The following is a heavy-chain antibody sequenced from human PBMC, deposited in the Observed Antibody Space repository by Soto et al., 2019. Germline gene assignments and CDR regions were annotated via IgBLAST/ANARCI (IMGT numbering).Heavy chain of an antibody. V-gene: IGHV3-30*18. D-gene: IGHD6-13*01. CDR1: GFTFSSYG. CDR2: ISYDGSNK. Sequence: QVQLVESGGGVVQPGRSLRLSCAASGFTFSSYGMHWVLQAPGKGLEWVAVISYDGSNKYYADSVKGRFTISRDNSKNTLYLQMNSLRAEDTAVYYCAKVVAAAISEGDAFDIWGQGTMVTVSS. CDR3: AKVVAAAISEGDAFDI. J-gene: IGHJ3*02.